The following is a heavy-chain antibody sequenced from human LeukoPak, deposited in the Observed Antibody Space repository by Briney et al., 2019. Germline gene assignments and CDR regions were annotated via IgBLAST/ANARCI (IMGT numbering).Heavy chain of an antibody. CDR2: INTDGGTT. CDR3: ARGRIVVVVAASYYFDY. CDR1: GFTFSSYW. J-gene: IGHJ4*02. V-gene: IGHV3-74*01. Sequence: GGSLRLSCAASGFTFSSYWMHWVRHAPGKGLVWVSRINTDGGTTDYADSVKGRFTISRDNAKNSLYLQMNSLRAEDTAVYYCARGRIVVVVAASYYFDYWGQGTLVTVSS. D-gene: IGHD2-15*01.